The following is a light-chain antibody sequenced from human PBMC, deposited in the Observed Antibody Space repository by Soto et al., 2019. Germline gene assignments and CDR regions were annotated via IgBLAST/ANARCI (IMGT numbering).Light chain of an antibody. CDR3: SSYTSSSTLYV. CDR2: DVN. V-gene: IGLV2-14*01. J-gene: IGLJ1*01. CDR1: SSDVGAYNY. Sequence: QSVLTQPASVSGSPGQSITISCTGTSSDVGAYNYVSWYQQHPGKAPKLMIYDVNNRPSGVSNRFSGSKSGSTASLTISGLQAEDEADYYCSSYTSSSTLYVFGTGTTVTVL.